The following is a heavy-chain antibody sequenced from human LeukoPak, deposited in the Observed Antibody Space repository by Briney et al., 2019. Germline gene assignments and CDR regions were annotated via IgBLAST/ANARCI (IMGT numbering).Heavy chain of an antibody. CDR1: GFTFNDAY. J-gene: IGHJ4*02. Sequence: PGGSLRLSCAASGFTFNDAYMCWVRQAPGKGLEWVSAISGSGGSTYYADSVKGRFTISRDDSKNTLYLQMNGLRAEDSAVYYCAKDRPANWGYYFDYWGQGTLVTVSS. D-gene: IGHD7-27*01. V-gene: IGHV3-23*01. CDR2: ISGSGGST. CDR3: AKDRPANWGYYFDY.